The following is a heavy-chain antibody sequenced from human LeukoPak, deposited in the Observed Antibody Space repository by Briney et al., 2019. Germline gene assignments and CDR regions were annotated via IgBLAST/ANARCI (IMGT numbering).Heavy chain of an antibody. CDR2: IYYSGST. CDR1: GGSVSSGSYY. Sequence: SETLSLTCTVPGGSVSSGSYYWSWIRQPPGKGLEWIGYIYYSGSTNYNPSLKSRVTISVDTSKNQFSLKLSSVTAADTAVYYCARDKTVVTYYYGMDVWGQGTTVTVSS. D-gene: IGHD4-23*01. V-gene: IGHV4-61*01. CDR3: ARDKTVVTYYYGMDV. J-gene: IGHJ6*02.